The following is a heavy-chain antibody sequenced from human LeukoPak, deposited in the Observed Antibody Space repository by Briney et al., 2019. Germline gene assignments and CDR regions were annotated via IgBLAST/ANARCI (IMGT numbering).Heavy chain of an antibody. Sequence: GGSLRLSCAGSGFTFSSYGMHWVRQAPGKGLEWVAFIRFDGSNKYYADSVKGRFTISRDNSKNTLYLQMNSLKTEDTAVYYCTTDDGYNSDYFDYWGQGTLVTVSS. V-gene: IGHV3-30*02. D-gene: IGHD5-24*01. J-gene: IGHJ4*02. CDR2: IRFDGSNK. CDR3: TTDDGYNSDYFDY. CDR1: GFTFSSYG.